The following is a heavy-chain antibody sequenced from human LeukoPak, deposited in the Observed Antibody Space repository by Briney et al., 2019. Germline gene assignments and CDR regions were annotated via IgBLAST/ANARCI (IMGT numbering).Heavy chain of an antibody. J-gene: IGHJ4*02. CDR1: GYTFTDYY. D-gene: IGHD2-15*01. CDR2: VDPEDGET. Sequence: GASVKVSCKVSGYTFTDYYMHWVQQAPGKGLEWMGLVDPEDGETIYAEKFQGRVTITAYTSTDTAYMELSSLRSEDTAVYYCATEAKLLHFDYWGQGTLVTVSS. V-gene: IGHV1-69-2*01. CDR3: ATEAKLLHFDY.